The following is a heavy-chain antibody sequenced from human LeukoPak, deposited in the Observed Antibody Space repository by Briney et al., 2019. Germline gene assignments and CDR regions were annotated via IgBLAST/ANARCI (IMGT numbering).Heavy chain of an antibody. J-gene: IGHJ4*02. V-gene: IGHV3-21*01. CDR2: ISGSSSHI. CDR1: GFSFSNYN. D-gene: IGHD3-22*01. CDR3: AKDPRLGYYYDSSLVDY. Sequence: NPGGSLRLSCIASGFSFSNYNINWVRQAPGKGLEWVSSISGSSSHIHYVDSVKGRFTISRDNAKSSLYLQMNSLRVEDTAVYYCAKDPRLGYYYDSSLVDYWGQGTLVTVSS.